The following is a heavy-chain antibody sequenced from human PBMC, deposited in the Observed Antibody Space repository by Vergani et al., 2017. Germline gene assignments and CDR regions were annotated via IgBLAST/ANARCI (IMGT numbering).Heavy chain of an antibody. CDR2: ISSSSSYI. D-gene: IGHD1-14*01. CDR3: ARGPTEPYYYYYYMDV. J-gene: IGHJ6*03. V-gene: IGHV3-21*01. Sequence: EVQLVESGGGLVKPGGSLRLSCAASGFTFSSYSMNWVRQAPGKGLEWVSSISSSSSYIYYADSVKGRFTISRDNAKNSLYLQMNSLRAEDTAVYYCARGPTEPYYYYYYMDVWGKGTTVTVSS. CDR1: GFTFSSYS.